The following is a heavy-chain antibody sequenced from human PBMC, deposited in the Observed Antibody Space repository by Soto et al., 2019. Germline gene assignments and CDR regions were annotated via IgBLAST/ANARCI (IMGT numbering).Heavy chain of an antibody. V-gene: IGHV3-7*01. CDR1: GFTISSYW. CDR2: IKQDGSER. J-gene: IGHJ4*02. Sequence: EVQLVESGGTLVQPGESLRLSCAASGFTISSYWMSWVRQAPGKGLEWVANIKQDGSERHYMGSVNGRFTISRDNAKNSLYLQMSSLTVEDTAVYYCARWDNGYDFGGQVTLVTISS. D-gene: IGHD5-12*01. CDR3: ARWDNGYDF.